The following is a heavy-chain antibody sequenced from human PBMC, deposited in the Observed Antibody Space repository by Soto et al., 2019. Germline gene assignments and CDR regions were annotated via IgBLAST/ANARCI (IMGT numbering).Heavy chain of an antibody. CDR1: GGTFSSYA. D-gene: IGHD3-3*01. J-gene: IGHJ6*02. Sequence: QVQLVQSGAEVKKPGSSVKVSCKASGGTFSSYAISWVRQAPGQGLEWMGGIIPIFGTANYAQKFQDRVSITADGSTARGYVEVSSLRSEDTAVYYCARDRRVLRFVEGDGMDVWVQGTTVSVFS. V-gene: IGHV1-69*01. CDR3: ARDRRVLRFVEGDGMDV. CDR2: IIPIFGTA.